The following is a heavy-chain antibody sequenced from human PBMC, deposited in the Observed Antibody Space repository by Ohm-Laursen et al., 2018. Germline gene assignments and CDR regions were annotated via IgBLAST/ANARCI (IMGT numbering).Heavy chain of an antibody. CDR1: GGSFSGYY. CDR2: INHSGST. D-gene: IGHD3-22*01. J-gene: IGHJ4*02. Sequence: SETLSLTCAVYGGSFSGYYWSWIRQPPGKGLEWIGEINHSGSTNYNPSLKSRVTISVDTSKSQFSLKLSSVTAADTAVYYCARGWPYDSSGYYGEYFDYWGQGTLVTVSS. V-gene: IGHV4-34*01. CDR3: ARGWPYDSSGYYGEYFDY.